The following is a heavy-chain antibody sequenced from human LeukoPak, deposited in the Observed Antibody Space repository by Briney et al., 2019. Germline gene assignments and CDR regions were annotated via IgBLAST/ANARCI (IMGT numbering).Heavy chain of an antibody. D-gene: IGHD1-26*01. J-gene: IGHJ3*02. V-gene: IGHV3-48*03. Sequence: GGSLRLSCAASGFTFSSYEMNWVRQAPGKGLEWVSYISSSGSTIYYADSVKGRFTISRDNAKNSLYLQMNSLRAEDTAVYYCARYTTWDAFDIWGQGTMVTVSS. CDR1: GFTFSSYE. CDR3: ARYTTWDAFDI. CDR2: ISSSGSTI.